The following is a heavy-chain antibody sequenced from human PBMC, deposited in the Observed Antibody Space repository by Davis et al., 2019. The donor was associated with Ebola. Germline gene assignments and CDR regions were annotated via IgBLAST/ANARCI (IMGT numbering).Heavy chain of an antibody. J-gene: IGHJ4*02. CDR2: ISAYNGNT. CDR3: ARVWTPYGSGSYPKFDY. D-gene: IGHD3-10*01. CDR1: GYTFTSYG. V-gene: IGHV1-18*04. Sequence: AASVKVSCKASGYTFTSYGISWVRQAPGQGLEWMGWISAYNGNTNYAQKLQGRVTMTTDTSTSTAYMELRSLRSDDTAVYYCARVWTPYGSGSYPKFDYWGQGTLVTVSS.